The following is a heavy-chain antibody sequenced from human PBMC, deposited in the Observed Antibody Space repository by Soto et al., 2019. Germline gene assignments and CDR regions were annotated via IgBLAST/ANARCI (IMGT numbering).Heavy chain of an antibody. CDR3: ERQPTDGSYRKDY. CDR2: IYYSGST. CDR1: GGSISRSSYY. V-gene: IGHV4-39*01. J-gene: IGHJ4*01. Sequence: LQMLSVTCTVWGGSISRSSYYWGWIRQHPGKGLEWIGSIYYSGSTYYNPSLKSRVTISVDTSKNQLSLKLSSVTAAVTAVYYLERQPTDGSYRKDYWGHGTLVTVSS. D-gene: IGHD1-26*01.